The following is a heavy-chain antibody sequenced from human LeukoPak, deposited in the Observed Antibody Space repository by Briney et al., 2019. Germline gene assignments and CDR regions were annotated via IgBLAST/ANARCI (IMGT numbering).Heavy chain of an antibody. Sequence: SQTLSLTCTVSGGSISSGGYYWSWIRQHPGKGLEWIGYIYYSGSTYSNPSLKSRVYIFADTSKNQFSLQLTPATAADTAVYYCARISGSSPSHFDSWGQGTLVTVS. CDR2: IYYSGST. CDR3: ARISGSSPSHFDS. D-gene: IGHD1-26*01. CDR1: GGSISSGGYY. V-gene: IGHV4-31*03. J-gene: IGHJ4*02.